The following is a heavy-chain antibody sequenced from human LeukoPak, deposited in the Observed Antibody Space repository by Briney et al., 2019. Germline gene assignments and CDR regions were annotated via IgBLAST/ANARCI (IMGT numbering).Heavy chain of an antibody. Sequence: PSQTLSPTCTVSGGSISSGSYYWGWIRQSPGKGLEWIGSIYYSGSTYYNPSLKSRVTISVDTSKNHSSLRLSSVTAADTAVYYCARDFWSDHSWFDPWGQGTLVTVSS. D-gene: IGHD3-3*01. CDR1: GGSISSGSYY. CDR2: IYYSGST. V-gene: IGHV4-39*07. CDR3: ARDFWSDHSWFDP. J-gene: IGHJ5*02.